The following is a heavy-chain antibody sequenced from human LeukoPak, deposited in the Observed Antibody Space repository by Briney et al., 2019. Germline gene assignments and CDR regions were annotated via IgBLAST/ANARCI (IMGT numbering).Heavy chain of an antibody. CDR1: GFTFSSYG. D-gene: IGHD4-17*01. Sequence: PGRSLRLSCAASGFTFSSYGMHWVRQAPGKGLEWVAVISYDGSNKYYADSVKGRFTISRDNSKNTLYLQMNSLRAEDTAVYYCATTVTTWGVFDYWGQGTLVTVSS. J-gene: IGHJ4*02. CDR3: ATTVTTWGVFDY. V-gene: IGHV3-30*03. CDR2: ISYDGSNK.